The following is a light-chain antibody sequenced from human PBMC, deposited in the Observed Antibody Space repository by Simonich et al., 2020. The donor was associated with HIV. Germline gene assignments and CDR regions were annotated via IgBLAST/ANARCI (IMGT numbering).Light chain of an antibody. Sequence: ELVMTQSPATLSVSPGERATLSCRASQSVTINLAWYQQKPGQAPRLLIYGASTRATGIPARFSGSGSGTEFTLTISSMQSEDFAVYYCQQYNYWLITFGQGTRLEIK. CDR2: GAS. V-gene: IGKV3-15*01. J-gene: IGKJ5*01. CDR3: QQYNYWLIT. CDR1: QSVTIN.